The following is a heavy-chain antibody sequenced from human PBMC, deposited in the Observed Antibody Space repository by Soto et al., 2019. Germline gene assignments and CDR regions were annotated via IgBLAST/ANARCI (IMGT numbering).Heavy chain of an antibody. V-gene: IGHV3-30*18. J-gene: IGHJ4*02. Sequence: QVQLVESGGGVVQPGRSLRLSCAASGFTFSSYGMHWVRQAPGKGLEWVAVISYDGSNKYYADSVKGRFTISRDNSKNTLYLQMNSLRAEDTAVYYCAKGGSGSYRGSLDYWGQRTLVTVSS. CDR2: ISYDGSNK. D-gene: IGHD1-26*01. CDR1: GFTFSSYG. CDR3: AKGGSGSYRGSLDY.